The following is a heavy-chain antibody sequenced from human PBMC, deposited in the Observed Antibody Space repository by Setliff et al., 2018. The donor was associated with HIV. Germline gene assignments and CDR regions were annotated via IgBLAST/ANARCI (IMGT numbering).Heavy chain of an antibody. CDR1: GFTFSSYE. Sequence: QTGGSLRLSCAASGFTFSSYEMNWVRQAPGKGLEWVSYISSSGGTVYYADSVKGRFTISRDNAKNSLYLQMNSLRAEDTAVYYCAREAMVNYYYYFHMDVWGTGTTVTVSS. J-gene: IGHJ6*03. CDR2: ISSSGGTV. CDR3: AREAMVNYYYYFHMDV. V-gene: IGHV3-48*03. D-gene: IGHD5-18*01.